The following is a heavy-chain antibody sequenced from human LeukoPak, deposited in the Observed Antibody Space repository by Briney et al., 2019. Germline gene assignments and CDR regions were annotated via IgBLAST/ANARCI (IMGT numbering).Heavy chain of an antibody. Sequence: GGSLRLSCAASGFTFSSYGMRWVRQAPGKGLEWVAVIWYDGSNKYYADSVKGRFTISRDNSKNTLYLQMSSLRAEDTAVYYCARGGVIAAAAYFDYWGQGTLVTVSS. CDR2: IWYDGSNK. CDR1: GFTFSSYG. J-gene: IGHJ4*02. V-gene: IGHV3-33*01. D-gene: IGHD6-13*01. CDR3: ARGGVIAAAAYFDY.